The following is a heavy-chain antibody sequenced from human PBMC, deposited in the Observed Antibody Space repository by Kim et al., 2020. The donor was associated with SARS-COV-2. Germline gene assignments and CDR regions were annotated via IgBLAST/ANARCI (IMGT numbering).Heavy chain of an antibody. J-gene: IGHJ4*01. D-gene: IGHD5-18*01. CDR1: GYSFTSYW. CDR2: IYPGDSDT. Sequence: GESLKISCKGSGYSFTSYWIGWVRQMPGKGLEWMGIIYPGDSDTRYSPSFQGKVTIPADKSISTAYLQWSSLKASVTALYYCRRLTWMQPWVQSPWLDYW. V-gene: IGHV5-51*01. CDR3: RRLTWMQPWVQSPWLDY.